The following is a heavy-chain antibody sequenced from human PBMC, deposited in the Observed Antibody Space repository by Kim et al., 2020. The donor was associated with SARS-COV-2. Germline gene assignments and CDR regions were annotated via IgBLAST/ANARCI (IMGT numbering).Heavy chain of an antibody. J-gene: IGHJ6*02. Sequence: SVKVSCKASGGTFSSYAISWVRQAPGQGLEWMGGIIPIFGTANYAQKFQGRVTITADESTSTAYMELSSLRSEDTAVYYCARPTVGFSYYYGMDVWGQGTTVTVSS. CDR2: IIPIFGTA. CDR1: GGTFSSYA. D-gene: IGHD4-17*01. V-gene: IGHV1-69*13. CDR3: ARPTVGFSYYYGMDV.